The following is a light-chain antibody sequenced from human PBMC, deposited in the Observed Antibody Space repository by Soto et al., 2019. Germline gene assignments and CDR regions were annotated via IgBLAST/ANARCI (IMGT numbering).Light chain of an antibody. V-gene: IGKV1-6*01. CDR2: AAS. CDR3: LQDYNYLWT. J-gene: IGKJ1*01. CDR1: QGIRND. Sequence: AIQMTQSPSSLSASVGDRDTITCRASQGIRNDLGWYQQKPGKAPKLLIYAASSLQSGVPSRFSGSGSGTDFTLTISSLQPEDFATYYCLQDYNYLWTFGQGTKVDIK.